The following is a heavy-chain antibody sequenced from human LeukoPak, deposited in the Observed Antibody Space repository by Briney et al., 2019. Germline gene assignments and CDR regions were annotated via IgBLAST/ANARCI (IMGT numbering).Heavy chain of an antibody. D-gene: IGHD3-10*01. V-gene: IGHV4-59*01. CDR1: GGSISSYY. CDR2: IYYSGST. CDR3: AREGLITMVRGAHESSGMDV. J-gene: IGHJ6*04. Sequence: PSETLSLTCTVSGGSISSYYWSWIRQPPGKGLEWIGYIYYSGSTNYNPSLRSRVTISVDTSKNQFSLKLSSVTAADTAVYYCAREGLITMVRGAHESSGMDVWGKGTTVTVSS.